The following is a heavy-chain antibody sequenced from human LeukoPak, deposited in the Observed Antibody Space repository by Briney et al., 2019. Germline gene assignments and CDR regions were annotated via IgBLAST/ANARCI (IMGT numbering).Heavy chain of an antibody. Sequence: GGSLRLSCAASGFTFSSYAMSWVRQAPGKGLEWVSAISGSGGSTYYADSVKGRFTISRDNSKITLYLQMNSLRAEDTAVYYCAKDLRDLDYGGDSGGLDYWGQGTLVTVSS. V-gene: IGHV3-23*01. CDR2: ISGSGGST. CDR1: GFTFSSYA. D-gene: IGHD4-23*01. J-gene: IGHJ4*02. CDR3: AKDLRDLDYGGDSGGLDY.